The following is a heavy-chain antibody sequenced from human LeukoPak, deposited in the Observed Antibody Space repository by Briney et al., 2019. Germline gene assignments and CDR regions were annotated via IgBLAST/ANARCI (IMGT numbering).Heavy chain of an antibody. CDR2: IYYSGST. D-gene: IGHD5-18*01. Sequence: SETLSLTCTVSGGSIGGYYWTWIRQPPGKGLEWIGFIYYSGSTNYNPSLKSRVTISVDTSKNQFSLELSSVTAADTAVYYCARDRSYGYFDYWGQGTLVTVSS. J-gene: IGHJ4*02. V-gene: IGHV4-59*01. CDR3: ARDRSYGYFDY. CDR1: GGSIGGYY.